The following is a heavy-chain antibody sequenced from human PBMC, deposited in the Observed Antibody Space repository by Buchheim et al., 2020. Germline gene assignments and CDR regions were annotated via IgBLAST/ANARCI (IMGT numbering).Heavy chain of an antibody. CDR3: ASGWNAIDY. CDR1: GGSISSSSFY. D-gene: IGHD1-1*01. V-gene: IGHV4-39*01. Sequence: QLQLQESGPGLVKPSETLSLTCNVSGGSISSSSFYWGWMRQPPGKGLEWIGRLNNSGSTYYNSSLKSLVTISVQTSKNQFSLRLTSVTAADTAVYYCASGWNAIDYWGQGTL. CDR2: LNNSGST. J-gene: IGHJ4*02.